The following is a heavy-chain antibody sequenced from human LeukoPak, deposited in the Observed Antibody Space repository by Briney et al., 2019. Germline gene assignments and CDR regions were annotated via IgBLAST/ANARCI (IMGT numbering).Heavy chain of an antibody. D-gene: IGHD2-15*01. CDR1: GGSVSSGSYY. V-gene: IGHV4-61*01. CDR2: IHYSGST. J-gene: IGHJ4*02. CDR3: ARLPVYCIGGSCYYFDF. Sequence: PSETLSLTCTVSGGSVSSGSYYGGWIRQPPEKGIDRIGYIHYSGSTNYNPSLKSRVTISVDTTKNQFSLKLSSVPAADTAVYYCARLPVYCIGGSCYYFDFWGQGTLVTVSS.